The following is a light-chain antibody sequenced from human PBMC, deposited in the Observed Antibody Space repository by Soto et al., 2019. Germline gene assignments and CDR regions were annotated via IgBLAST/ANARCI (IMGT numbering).Light chain of an antibody. CDR3: LQDYNYPWT. J-gene: IGKJ1*01. CDR1: QGIRND. Sequence: AIRMTQSPSSLSASVGDRVTITCRASQGIRNDLGWYQQKPGKAPKLLIYAASILENGVPSRFSGSGSGTDFTLTISSLQAEDFATYYCLQDYNYPWTFGQGTKVEIK. CDR2: AAS. V-gene: IGKV1-6*01.